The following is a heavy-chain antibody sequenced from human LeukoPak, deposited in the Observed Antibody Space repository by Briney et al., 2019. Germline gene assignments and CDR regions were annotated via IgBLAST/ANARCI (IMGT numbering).Heavy chain of an antibody. D-gene: IGHD3-3*01. V-gene: IGHV1-18*01. J-gene: IGHJ4*02. CDR2: ISAYNGNT. CDR1: GYTFTSYG. Sequence: ASVTVSFKASGYTFTSYGISWVRQAPGQGLEWMGWISAYNGNTNYAQKLQGRVTITTDTSTSTAYMELRSLRSDDTAVYYCARPAGFWSGYYRGYYFDYWGQGTLVTVSS. CDR3: ARPAGFWSGYYRGYYFDY.